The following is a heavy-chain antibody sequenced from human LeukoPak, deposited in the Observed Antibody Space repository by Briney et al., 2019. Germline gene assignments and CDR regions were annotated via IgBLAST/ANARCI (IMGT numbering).Heavy chain of an antibody. V-gene: IGHV1-69*13. J-gene: IGHJ3*02. D-gene: IGHD5-18*01. Sequence: SVKVSCKASGGTFSSYAISWVRQAPGQGLEWMGGIIPIFGTANYAQKFQGRVTITADESTSTAYMELSSLRSEDTAVYYCARGRRGYSYVNDAFDIWGQGTMVTVSS. CDR2: IIPIFGTA. CDR1: GGTFSSYA. CDR3: ARGRRGYSYVNDAFDI.